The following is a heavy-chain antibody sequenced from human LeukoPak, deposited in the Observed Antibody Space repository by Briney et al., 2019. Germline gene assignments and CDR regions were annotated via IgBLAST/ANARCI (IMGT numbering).Heavy chain of an antibody. D-gene: IGHD1-26*01. CDR3: ARDSVGVPTDFDY. CDR1: GNYW. CDR2: INSDGSWT. Sequence: GGSLRLSCAASGNYWMHWVRQAPGKGLVWVSHINSDGSWTSYADSVKGRFTVSKDNAKNTVYLQMNSLRAEDTAVYYCARDSVGVPTDFDYWGQGTLVTVPS. V-gene: IGHV3-74*01. J-gene: IGHJ4*02.